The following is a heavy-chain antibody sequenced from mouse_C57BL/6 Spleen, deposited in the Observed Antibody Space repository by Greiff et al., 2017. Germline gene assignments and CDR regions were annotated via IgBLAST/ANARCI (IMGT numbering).Heavy chain of an antibody. Sequence: EVKLVESGGGLVKPGGSLKLSCAASGFTFSDYGIHWVRQAPEKGLEWVAYISSGSSTIYYADTVKGRFTISRDNAKNTLFLQMTSLRSEDTAMYYCARDMGYGYDLDYWGQGTSVTVSS. CDR1: GFTFSDYG. V-gene: IGHV5-17*01. J-gene: IGHJ4*01. CDR2: ISSGSSTI. CDR3: ARDMGYGYDLDY. D-gene: IGHD2-2*01.